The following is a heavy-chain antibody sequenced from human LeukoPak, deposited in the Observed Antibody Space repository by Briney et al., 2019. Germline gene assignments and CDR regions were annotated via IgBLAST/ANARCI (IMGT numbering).Heavy chain of an antibody. CDR1: GYTFTSYD. CDR2: MNPNSGNT. Sequence: EASVKVSCKASGYTFTSYDINWVRQATGQGLEWMGWMNPNSGNTGYAQKFQGRVTMTRNTSISTAYMELSSLRSEDTAVYYCARAMPISQYYDYVWGSYRYCGPFDYWGQGTLVTVSS. CDR3: ARAMPISQYYDYVWGSYRYCGPFDY. V-gene: IGHV1-8*01. J-gene: IGHJ4*02. D-gene: IGHD3-16*02.